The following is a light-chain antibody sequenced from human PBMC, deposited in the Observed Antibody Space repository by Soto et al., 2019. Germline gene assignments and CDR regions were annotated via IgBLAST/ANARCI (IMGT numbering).Light chain of an antibody. V-gene: IGLV3-1*01. CDR1: KLGDKY. CDR2: QDS. CDR3: QAWDSSTAPLV. J-gene: IGLJ1*01. Sequence: YELTQPPSVSVSPGQTASITCSGDKLGDKYACWYQQKPGQSPVLVIYQDSKRPSGIPERFSGSNSGNTATLTISGTQAMDEADYYCQAWDSSTAPLVFGTGTKLTVL.